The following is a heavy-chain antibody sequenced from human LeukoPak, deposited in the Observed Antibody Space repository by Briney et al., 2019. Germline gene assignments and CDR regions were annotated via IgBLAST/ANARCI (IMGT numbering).Heavy chain of an antibody. D-gene: IGHD3-22*01. CDR3: AREPLHYYDSSGYNGY. V-gene: IGHV3-7*01. J-gene: IGHJ4*02. Sequence: GGSLRLSCAASGFTFSNYWMSWARQVPGKGLEWMANIRQDGSEQQYVDSVKGRFTISRDNANNSLYLQMNSLRAEDTAVYYCAREPLHYYDSSGYNGYWGQGTLVTVSS. CDR1: GFTFSNYW. CDR2: IRQDGSEQ.